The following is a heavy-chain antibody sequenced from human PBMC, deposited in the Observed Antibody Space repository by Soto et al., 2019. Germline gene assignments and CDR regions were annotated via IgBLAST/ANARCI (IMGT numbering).Heavy chain of an antibody. V-gene: IGHV3-33*01. CDR2: IWYDGSNK. CDR1: GFTFSSYG. D-gene: IGHD3-10*01. J-gene: IGHJ4*02. CDR3: ARDRAITMVRGVIRDFDY. Sequence: QVQLVESGGGVVQPGRSLRLSCAASGFTFSSYGMHWVRQAPGKGLEWVAVIWYDGSNKYYADSVKGRFTISRDNSKNTLELQMNSLRAEDTAVYYCARDRAITMVRGVIRDFDYWGQGTLVTVSS.